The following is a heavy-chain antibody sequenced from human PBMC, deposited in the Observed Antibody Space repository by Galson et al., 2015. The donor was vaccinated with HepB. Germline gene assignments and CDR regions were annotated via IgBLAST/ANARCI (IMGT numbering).Heavy chain of an antibody. J-gene: IGHJ3*02. V-gene: IGHV3-23*01. CDR2: ISAGGGST. CDR1: GFTFSIYA. CDR3: AKGYSSSWYRDAFDI. Sequence: SLRLSCAASGFTFSIYAMSWVRQAPGKGLEWVSAISAGGGSTNYADSVKGRFTFSRDNSKSTLYLQMNSLRAEDTAVYYCAKGYSSSWYRDAFDIWGQGTMVTVSS. D-gene: IGHD6-13*01.